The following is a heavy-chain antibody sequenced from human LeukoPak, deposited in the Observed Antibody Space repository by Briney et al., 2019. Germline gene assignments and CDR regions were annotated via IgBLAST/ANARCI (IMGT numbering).Heavy chain of an antibody. J-gene: IGHJ3*02. Sequence: SQTLSLTCTVSGGSMSEANFYWTWIRQPAGKRLEWIGRIYTSGGTTYNPSLKSRVTLSVDGSNNQFSLNLGSVTAADTGVYYCARDDQELGAFDIWGQGTMVTVSS. V-gene: IGHV4-61*02. CDR1: GGSMSEANFY. CDR2: IYTSGGT. D-gene: IGHD6-13*01. CDR3: ARDDQELGAFDI.